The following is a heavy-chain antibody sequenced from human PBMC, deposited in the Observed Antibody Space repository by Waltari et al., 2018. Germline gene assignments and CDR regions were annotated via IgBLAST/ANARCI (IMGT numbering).Heavy chain of an antibody. CDR2: IDWDDDR. D-gene: IGHD6-19*01. Sequence: QVTLRESGPALVNPTQTLTLTCSFSGFSLSGRGMCVSWIRQPPGKALELLARIDWDDDRFYSASLKSRLTISKGASYNQVVLTMTNMDPVDTATYYCARAVASYGMDVWGQGTTVTVSS. CDR3: ARAVASYGMDV. CDR1: GFSLSGRGMC. V-gene: IGHV2-70*17. J-gene: IGHJ6*02.